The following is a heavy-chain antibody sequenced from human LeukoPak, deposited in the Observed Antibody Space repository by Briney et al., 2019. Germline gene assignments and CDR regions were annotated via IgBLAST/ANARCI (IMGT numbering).Heavy chain of an antibody. V-gene: IGHV1-24*01. Sequence: ASVKVSCKVSGYTLTELSMHWARQAPGKGLEWMGGFDPEDGETIYAQKFQGRVTMTEDTSTDTAYMELSSLRSEDTAVYYCATKAVTSNGGWFDPWGQGTLVTVSS. CDR1: GYTLTELS. D-gene: IGHD4-17*01. CDR2: FDPEDGET. J-gene: IGHJ5*02. CDR3: ATKAVTSNGGWFDP.